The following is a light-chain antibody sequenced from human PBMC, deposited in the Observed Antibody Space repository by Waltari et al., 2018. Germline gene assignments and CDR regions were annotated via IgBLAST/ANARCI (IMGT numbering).Light chain of an antibody. CDR3: QQYNNWPPLT. CDR2: SAS. V-gene: IGKV3-15*01. CDR1: QSVSTN. J-gene: IGKJ4*01. Sequence: EMVMTQSPASLSVSPGEPATLSCRASQSVSTNVAWYQQKRGQAPRLLMYSASTRATGIPARFSGSGSGTEFTLTISSLQSEDFAVYYCQQYNNWPPLTFGGGTKVEIK.